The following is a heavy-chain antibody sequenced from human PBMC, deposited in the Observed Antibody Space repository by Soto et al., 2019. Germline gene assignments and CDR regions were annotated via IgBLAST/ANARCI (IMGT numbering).Heavy chain of an antibody. Sequence: GGSLRLSCAASGFTFSSYAMGWVRQAPGKGLEWVSAISGSGGSTYYADSVKGRFTISRDNSKNTLYLQMNSLGAEDTAVYYCTKGYNWMGYDAFDIWGQGTMVTVSS. CDR1: GFTFSSYA. CDR3: TKGYNWMGYDAFDI. D-gene: IGHD1-20*01. J-gene: IGHJ3*02. V-gene: IGHV3-23*01. CDR2: ISGSGGST.